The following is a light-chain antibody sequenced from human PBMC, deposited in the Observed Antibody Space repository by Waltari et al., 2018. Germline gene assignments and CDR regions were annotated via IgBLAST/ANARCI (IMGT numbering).Light chain of an antibody. CDR3: QQYGETPWT. J-gene: IGKJ1*01. CDR1: ESVPANY. V-gene: IGKV3-20*01. Sequence: EIVLTQSPGTLSLSPGERATLSCRATESVPANYLAWYQQKLGQAPRLLISGASSRATGIPDRFSGRGSGTDFTLTIARLEPEDFAVYYCQQYGETPWTFGQGTKVDLK. CDR2: GAS.